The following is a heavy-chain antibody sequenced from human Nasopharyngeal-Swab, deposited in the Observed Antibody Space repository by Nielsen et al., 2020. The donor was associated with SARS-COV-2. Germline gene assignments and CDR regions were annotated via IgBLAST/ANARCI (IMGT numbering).Heavy chain of an antibody. Sequence: SETLSLTCTVSGGSISSYYWSWIRQPPGKGLEWIGYIYYSGSSSYNPSLKSRVTISVDTSKNQFSLKLSSVTAADTAVYYCARGDQGYCSGGSCYYFDYWGQGTLVTVSS. D-gene: IGHD2-15*01. V-gene: IGHV4-59*01. CDR1: GGSISSYY. CDR3: ARGDQGYCSGGSCYYFDY. CDR2: IYYSGSS. J-gene: IGHJ4*02.